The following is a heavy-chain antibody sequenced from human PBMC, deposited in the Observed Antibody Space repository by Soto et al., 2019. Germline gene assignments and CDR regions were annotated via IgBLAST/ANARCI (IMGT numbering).Heavy chain of an antibody. CDR3: AKLRAPWELPTVNAFDI. J-gene: IGHJ3*02. V-gene: IGHV3-30*18. Sequence: QVQLVESGGGVVQPGRSLRLSCAASGFTFSSYGMHWVRQAPGKGLEWVAVISYDGSNKYYADFVKGRFTISRDNSKNXXYLQMNSLRAEDTAVYYCAKLRAPWELPTVNAFDIWGQGTMVIVSS. CDR1: GFTFSSYG. CDR2: ISYDGSNK. D-gene: IGHD1-26*01.